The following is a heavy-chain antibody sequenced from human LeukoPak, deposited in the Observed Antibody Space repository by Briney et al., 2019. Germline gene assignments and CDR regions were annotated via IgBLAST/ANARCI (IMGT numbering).Heavy chain of an antibody. CDR1: GFTFSDYA. CDR3: TRGNQVLLYFFDY. Sequence: PGRSLRLSCTASGFTFSDYAMSWVRQAPGKGLEWVGFIRSKAYGGTTEYAASVKGRFTISRDDSKSIAYLEMNSLITEDTGVYYCTRGNQVLLYFFDYWGQGTLATVSS. D-gene: IGHD2-2*01. J-gene: IGHJ4*02. CDR2: IRSKAYGGTT. V-gene: IGHV3-49*04.